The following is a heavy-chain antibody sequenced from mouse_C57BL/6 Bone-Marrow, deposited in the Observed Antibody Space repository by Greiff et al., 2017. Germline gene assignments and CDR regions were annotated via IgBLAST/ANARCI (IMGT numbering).Heavy chain of an antibody. J-gene: IGHJ4*01. Sequence: EVQLQESGPELVKPGASVKISCKASGYSFTDYNMNWVKQSNGKSLEWIGVINPNYGTTSYNQKFKGKATVTVDQSSSTAYMQHNSLTSEDSAVYYCARGYDYDYAIDYWGQGTSVTVSS. CDR1: GYSFTDYN. V-gene: IGHV1-39*01. CDR3: ARGYDYDYAIDY. CDR2: INPNYGTT. D-gene: IGHD2-4*01.